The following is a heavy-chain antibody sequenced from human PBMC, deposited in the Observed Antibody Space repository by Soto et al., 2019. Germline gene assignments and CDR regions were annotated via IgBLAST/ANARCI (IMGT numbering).Heavy chain of an antibody. CDR2: LAYDGSQK. V-gene: IGHV3-30*03. J-gene: IGHJ4*02. D-gene: IGHD2-21*02. CDR3: AIVRVTDSPLDH. Sequence: QVHLVESGGGVVQPGTSLTLTCTASGFTFRSSGMHWVRQAPGKGLEWLAFLAYDGSQKFYADSVKGRFSISRDNTKNTRYLHMSSLTAEDTAIYCCAIVRVTDSPLDHWGPGTLVTVSS. CDR1: GFTFRSSG.